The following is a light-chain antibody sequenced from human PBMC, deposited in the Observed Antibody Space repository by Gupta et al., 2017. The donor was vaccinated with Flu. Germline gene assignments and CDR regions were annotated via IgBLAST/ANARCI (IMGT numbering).Light chain of an antibody. J-gene: IGKJ1*01. CDR2: DAS. V-gene: IGKV3-11*01. CDR3: QQRSNWPPWT. Sequence: DIVLTQSPATLSLSPGERATLSCRASQSVSSYLAWYQQKPGQAPRLLIYDASNRATGIPARFSGSGSGTDFTLTISSLEPEDFAVYYCQQRSNWPPWTFGQETKVEIK. CDR1: QSVSSY.